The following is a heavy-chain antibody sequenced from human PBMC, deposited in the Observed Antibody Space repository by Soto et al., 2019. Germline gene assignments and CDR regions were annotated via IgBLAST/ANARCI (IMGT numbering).Heavy chain of an antibody. J-gene: IGHJ3*02. Sequence: GGSLRLSCAASGFTFSSYAMHWVRQAPGKGLEWVAVISYDGSNKYYADSVKGRFTISRDNSKNTLYLQMNSLRAEDTAVYYCAREGPWGIAAAGPGAFDIWGQGTMVTVSS. CDR1: GFTFSSYA. CDR2: ISYDGSNK. V-gene: IGHV3-30-3*01. CDR3: AREGPWGIAAAGPGAFDI. D-gene: IGHD6-13*01.